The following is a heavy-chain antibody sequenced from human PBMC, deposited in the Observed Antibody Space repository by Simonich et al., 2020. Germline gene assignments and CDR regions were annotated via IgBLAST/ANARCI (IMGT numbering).Heavy chain of an antibody. CDR3: ARTNTMRELDTMVRGVDYFDY. D-gene: IGHD3-10*01. CDR1: GGTFSSYA. Sequence: QVQLVQSGAEVKKPGSSVKVSCKASGGTFSSYAISWVRQAPGQGLEWMGGCNPSLVIANYAQKFQGRVTITADKSTGKAYMELSSLRSEDTAVYYCARTNTMRELDTMVRGVDYFDYWGQGTLVTVSS. V-gene: IGHV1-69*09. J-gene: IGHJ4*02. CDR2: CNPSLVIA.